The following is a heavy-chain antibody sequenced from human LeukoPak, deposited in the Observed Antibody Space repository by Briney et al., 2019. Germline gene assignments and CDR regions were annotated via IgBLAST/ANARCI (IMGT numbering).Heavy chain of an antibody. CDR2: ISSSGSPI. CDR1: GFTFSDYY. CDR3: ARGSFLITFGGFIG. Sequence: KPGGSLRLPCATSGFTFSDYYMSWIRQAPGKGLEWVSYISSSGSPIYYADSVKGRFTISRDNAKNSLFLQMNSLRAEDTAVYYCARGSFLITFGGFIGWGQGTLVTVSS. D-gene: IGHD3-16*02. V-gene: IGHV3-11*04. J-gene: IGHJ4*02.